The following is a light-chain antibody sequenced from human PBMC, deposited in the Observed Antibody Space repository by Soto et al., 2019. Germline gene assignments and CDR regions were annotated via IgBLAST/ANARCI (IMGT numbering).Light chain of an antibody. V-gene: IGKV3-20*01. CDR1: QSVSSSY. Sequence: ETVLTQSPGTLSLSPGERATLSCRASQSVSSSYLAWYQQKPGQAPRLLIYGTSSRATGIPDRFSGIGSGTDYTLTISRLEPEDFAVYYCQQYGSSMYTFGQGTKLEIK. J-gene: IGKJ2*01. CDR3: QQYGSSMYT. CDR2: GTS.